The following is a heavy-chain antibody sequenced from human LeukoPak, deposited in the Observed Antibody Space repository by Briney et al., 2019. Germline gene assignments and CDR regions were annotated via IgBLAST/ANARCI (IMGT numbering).Heavy chain of an antibody. CDR1: GFTFSSYV. CDR2: ISGSGGST. D-gene: IGHD3-9*01. CDR3: ASPPLEGYFDWLLPTNFDY. V-gene: IGHV3-23*01. J-gene: IGHJ4*02. Sequence: GGSLRLSCAASGFTFSSYVMSWVRQAPGKGLEWVSAISGSGGSTYYADSVKGRFTISRDNSKNTLYLQMNSLRAEDTAVYYCASPPLEGYFDWLLPTNFDYWGQGTLVTVSS.